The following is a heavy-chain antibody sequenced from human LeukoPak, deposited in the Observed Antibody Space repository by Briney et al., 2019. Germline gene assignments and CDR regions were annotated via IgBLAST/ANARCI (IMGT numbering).Heavy chain of an antibody. J-gene: IGHJ6*03. D-gene: IGHD2-2*01. CDR1: GYSFTNYW. CDR3: VRRPYCSSTTCFGSAYMDV. CDR2: IYPGDSPT. Sequence: PGESLKISCKGSGYSFTNYWIGWVRQMPGKGLEWMGIIYPGDSPTRYSPSFQGQVIISLDKSISTAYLQWSSLKASDTAMYYCVRRPYCSSTTCFGSAYMDVWGKGTTVTVSS. V-gene: IGHV5-51*03.